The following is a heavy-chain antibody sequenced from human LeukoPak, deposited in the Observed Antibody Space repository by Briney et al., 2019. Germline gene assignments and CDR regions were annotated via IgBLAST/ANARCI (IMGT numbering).Heavy chain of an antibody. CDR3: ARLHQILPCAMNYYYMDV. Sequence: PSETLSLTCPVSGGSTSIGDSQWGWPRHPPGKGLEWLGTIFYTRSTYYNPSLKSRVTISDDTSKNQSTLRLSSLTAADTAVYYCARLHQILPCAMNYYYMDVWGKGTTVTVSS. CDR1: GGSTSIGDSQ. CDR2: IFYTRST. V-gene: IGHV4-39*01. J-gene: IGHJ6*03. D-gene: IGHD2-2*01.